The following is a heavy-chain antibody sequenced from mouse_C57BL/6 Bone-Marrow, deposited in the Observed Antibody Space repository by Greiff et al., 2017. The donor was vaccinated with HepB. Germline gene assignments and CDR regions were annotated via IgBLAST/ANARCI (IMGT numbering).Heavy chain of an antibody. J-gene: IGHJ3*01. CDR1: GYSITSGYY. CDR2: ISYDGSN. Sequence: EVQLQESGPGLVKPSQSLSLTCSVTGYSITSGYYWNWIRQFPGNKLEWMGYISYDGSNNYNPSLKNRISITRDTSKNQFFLKLNSVTTEDTATYHCARGGYYVAWFAYWGQGTLVTVSA. CDR3: ARGGYYVAWFAY. D-gene: IGHD2-3*01. V-gene: IGHV3-6*01.